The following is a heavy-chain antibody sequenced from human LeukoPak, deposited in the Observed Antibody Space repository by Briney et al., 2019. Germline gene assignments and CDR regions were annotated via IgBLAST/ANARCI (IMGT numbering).Heavy chain of an antibody. CDR2: SDPEDGER. J-gene: IGHJ4*02. CDR3: VTGFTTMAVDYFDY. D-gene: IGHD5-18*01. Sequence: GVSVKVSCKVSGKTLSDLSIHWLRQPPGKGLEWLGGSDPEDGERIYAQMFQGRVTMTEDTSIDTAYMELSSLRSEDTAVYYCVTGFTTMAVDYFDYWGQGALVTVSS. CDR1: GKTLSDLS. V-gene: IGHV1-24*01.